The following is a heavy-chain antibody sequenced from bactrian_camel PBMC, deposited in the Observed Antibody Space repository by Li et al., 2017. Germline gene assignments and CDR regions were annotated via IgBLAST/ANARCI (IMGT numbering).Heavy chain of an antibody. Sequence: QLVESGGGLVQPGGSLRLSCAASGFTFSSYDMSWVRQAPGKGLEWVSGVYSGGGSIGYADSVKGRFTISRDNARSTVYLQMNSPKSEDTALYYCATDLGRVVAGGDFGYWGQGTQVTVS. CDR3: ATDLGRVVAGGDFGY. J-gene: IGHJ6*01. V-gene: IGHV3S40*01. CDR1: GFTFSSYD. D-gene: IGHD6*01. CDR2: VYSGGGSI.